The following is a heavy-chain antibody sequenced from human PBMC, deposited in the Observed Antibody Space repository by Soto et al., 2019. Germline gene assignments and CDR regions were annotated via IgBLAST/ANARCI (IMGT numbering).Heavy chain of an antibody. Sequence: SVKVSCKASGGTFGSQGIAWVRQAPGQGLEWMGGFIAMLGTPTYAKKVQGRATISADESLTSSYLELRSLRSEDTGVYYCARDSFPPYSSSSKGFDYWGQGSLVTVSS. CDR3: ARDSFPPYSSSSKGFDY. CDR1: GGTFGSQG. CDR2: FIAMLGTP. J-gene: IGHJ4*02. V-gene: IGHV1-69*13. D-gene: IGHD6-6*01.